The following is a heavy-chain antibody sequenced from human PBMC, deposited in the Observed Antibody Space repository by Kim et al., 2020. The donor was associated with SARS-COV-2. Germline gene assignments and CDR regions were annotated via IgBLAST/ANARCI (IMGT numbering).Heavy chain of an antibody. Sequence: GGSLRLSCAASGFTFSNAWMSWVRQAPGKGLEWVGRIKSKTDGGTTDYAAPVKGRFTISRDDSKNTLYLQMNSLKTEDTAVYYCTTDSNPYYYDSSGYYYEPLGAFDIWGQGTMVTVSS. V-gene: IGHV3-15*01. CDR3: TTDSNPYYYDSSGYYYEPLGAFDI. D-gene: IGHD3-22*01. CDR2: IKSKTDGGTT. CDR1: GFTFSNAW. J-gene: IGHJ3*02.